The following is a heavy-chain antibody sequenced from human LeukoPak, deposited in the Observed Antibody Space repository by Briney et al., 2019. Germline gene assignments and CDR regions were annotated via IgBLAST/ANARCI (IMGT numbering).Heavy chain of an antibody. J-gene: IGHJ6*03. CDR2: IYYTGST. CDR3: AREDSGSYYNYYYFYMDV. V-gene: IGHV4-59*02. D-gene: IGHD3-10*01. CDR1: GGSVSDYY. Sequence: SETLSLTCTVSGGSVSDYYWSWIRQSPGKGLEWIGYIYYTGSTSYNPPLRSRVTMSADTSKNQFSLKLSSVTAADTAVYYCAREDSGSYYNYYYFYMDVWGKGTTVTISS.